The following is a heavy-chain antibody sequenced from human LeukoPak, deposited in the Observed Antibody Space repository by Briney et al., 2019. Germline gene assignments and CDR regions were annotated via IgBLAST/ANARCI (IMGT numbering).Heavy chain of an antibody. Sequence: ASVKVSCKASGYTFTGYYMHWVRQAPGQGLEWMGRINPNSGGTNYAQKFQGRVTMTRDTSISTAYMELSRLRSDDTAVYYCARDSYSGYETFDYWGQGTLVTVSS. D-gene: IGHD5-12*01. J-gene: IGHJ4*02. V-gene: IGHV1-2*02. CDR1: GYTFTGYY. CDR3: ARDSYSGYETFDY. CDR2: INPNSGGT.